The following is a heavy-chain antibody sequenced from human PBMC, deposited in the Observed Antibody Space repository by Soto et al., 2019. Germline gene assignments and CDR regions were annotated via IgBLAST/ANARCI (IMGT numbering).Heavy chain of an antibody. CDR3: ARKSGVDY. V-gene: IGHV4-34*01. CDR1: GGSFSGYY. Sequence: SETLSLTCAVYGGSFSGYYWSWIRQPPGKGLEWIGEINHSGSTNYNPSLKSRVTISVDTSKNQFSLKLSSVTAADTAVYYCARKSGVDYWGQGTLVTVSS. CDR2: INHSGST. J-gene: IGHJ4*02.